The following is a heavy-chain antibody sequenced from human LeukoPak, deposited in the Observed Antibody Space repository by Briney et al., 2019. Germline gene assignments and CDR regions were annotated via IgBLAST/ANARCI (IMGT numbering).Heavy chain of an antibody. CDR3: AQGQGGYYDSSGTPQDY. V-gene: IGHV3-9*01. CDR2: ISWNSGSI. Sequence: GRSLRLSCAASGFTFDDYAMHWVRQAPGKGLEWVSGISWNSGSIGYADSVKGRFTISRDNAKNSLYLQMNSLRAGDTALYYCAQGQGGYYDSSGTPQDYWGQGTLVTVSS. D-gene: IGHD3-22*01. CDR1: GFTFDDYA. J-gene: IGHJ4*02.